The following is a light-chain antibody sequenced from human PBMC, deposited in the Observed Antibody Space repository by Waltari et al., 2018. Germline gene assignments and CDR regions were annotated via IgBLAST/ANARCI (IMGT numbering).Light chain of an antibody. V-gene: IGKV3-20*01. CDR3: QQYGTSPPAT. J-gene: IGKJ2*01. Sequence: EIVLTQSPDTLSLSPGERATLSCRASQSVRSNYLAWYQHKPGQAPRLLIYGIYSRATGIPDRFTGSGSGADFTLTISRLEPEDFAVYYCQQYGTSPPATFGQGTKLEIK. CDR1: QSVRSNY. CDR2: GIY.